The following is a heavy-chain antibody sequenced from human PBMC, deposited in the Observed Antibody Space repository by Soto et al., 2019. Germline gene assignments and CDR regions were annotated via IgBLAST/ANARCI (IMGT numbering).Heavy chain of an antibody. D-gene: IGHD3-3*01. CDR1: GGTFSSCA. J-gene: IGHJ5*02. CDR3: ASDMTYYDFWSGYSNWFDP. Sequence: SVKVSCKASGGTFSSCAISWVRQAPGQGLEWMGGIIPIFGTANYAQKFQGRVTITADKSTSTAYMELSSLRSEDTAVYYCASDMTYYDFWSGYSNWFDPWGQGTLVTVSS. V-gene: IGHV1-69*06. CDR2: IIPIFGTA.